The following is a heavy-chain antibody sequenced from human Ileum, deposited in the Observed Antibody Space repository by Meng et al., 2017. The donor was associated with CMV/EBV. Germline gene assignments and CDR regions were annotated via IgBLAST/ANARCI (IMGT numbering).Heavy chain of an antibody. V-gene: IGHV4-39*07. CDR1: GGSIGSSSYF. CDR2: IYDSGTT. J-gene: IGHJ6*02. Sequence: SETLSLTCTVSGGSIGSSSYFWGWIRQPPGKGLEWIGSIYDSGTTYYNPSLESRVTISLDRSRNQFSLRVTAVTTADTAVYYCAKDLGYDYYYGMDVWGQGTTVTVSS. CDR3: AKDLGYDYYYGMDV. D-gene: IGHD7-27*01.